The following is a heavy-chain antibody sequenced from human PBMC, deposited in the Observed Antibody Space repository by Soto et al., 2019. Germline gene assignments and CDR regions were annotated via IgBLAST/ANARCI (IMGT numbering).Heavy chain of an antibody. Sequence: LRLSCAASGFTVSSNYIIWVRQAPGKGLEGVSVIYSGGSAYYADSVRGRVTISRDNSKNTLYLPMKSLRAEATAVYYLAGDPAATKHGMDVWGQGTKVTV. V-gene: IGHV3-53*01. CDR3: AGDPAATKHGMDV. CDR2: IYSGGSA. J-gene: IGHJ6*01. D-gene: IGHD6-13*01. CDR1: GFTVSSNY.